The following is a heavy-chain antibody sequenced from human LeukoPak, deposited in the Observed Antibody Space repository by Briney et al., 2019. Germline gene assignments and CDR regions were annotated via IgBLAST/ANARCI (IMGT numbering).Heavy chain of an antibody. Sequence: GGSLRLSCAASGFTCSNAWMSWVRQAPGKGLEWVGRIKTKTDGWTNDYAAPVKGRFTISRDDSKNTLYLHMNSLRAEDTAVYYCARDHRSDYLDVWGKGTTVTISS. CDR1: GFTCSNAW. CDR2: IKTKTDGWTN. CDR3: ARDHRSDYLDV. V-gene: IGHV3-15*01. J-gene: IGHJ6*03. D-gene: IGHD1-14*01.